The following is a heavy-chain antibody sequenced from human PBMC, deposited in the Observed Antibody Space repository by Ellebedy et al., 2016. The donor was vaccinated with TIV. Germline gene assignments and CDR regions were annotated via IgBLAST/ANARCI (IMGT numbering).Heavy chain of an antibody. CDR1: GFTVSSNY. Sequence: PGGSLRLSCEGSGFTVSSNYMSWVRQAPGKGLQWVSSISSSSSYIYYADSVKCRFTISRDNAKNSLYLQMNSLRAEDTAVYYCARDRVGHHYYGMDVWGQGTTVTVSS. V-gene: IGHV3-21*01. J-gene: IGHJ6*02. CDR2: ISSSSSYI. CDR3: ARDRVGHHYYGMDV. D-gene: IGHD2-2*01.